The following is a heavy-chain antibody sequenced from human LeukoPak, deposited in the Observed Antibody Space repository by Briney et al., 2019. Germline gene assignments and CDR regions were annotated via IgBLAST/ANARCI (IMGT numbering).Heavy chain of an antibody. CDR3: ARLAGRRCSSTSCRDAFDI. V-gene: IGHV4-34*01. J-gene: IGHJ3*02. D-gene: IGHD2-2*01. Sequence: SETLSLTCAVYGGSFSGCYWSWIRQPPGKGLESIGEINHSGSTNYNPSLKSRVTISVDTSKNQFSLKLSSVTAADTAVYYCARLAGRRCSSTSCRDAFDIWGQGTMVTVPS. CDR1: GGSFSGCY. CDR2: INHSGST.